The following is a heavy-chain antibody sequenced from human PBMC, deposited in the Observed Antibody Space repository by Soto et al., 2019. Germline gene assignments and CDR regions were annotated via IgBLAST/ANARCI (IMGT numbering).Heavy chain of an antibody. V-gene: IGHV1-2*04. CDR1: GYTFTGYY. CDR3: ARGPGFGWADDAFDI. Sequence: ASVKVSCKASGYTFTGYYMHWVRQAPGQGLEWMGWINPNSGGTNYAQKFQGWVTMTRDTSISTAYMELSRLRSDDTAVYYCARGPGFGWADDAFDIWGQGTMVTVSS. CDR2: INPNSGGT. D-gene: IGHD3-16*01. J-gene: IGHJ3*02.